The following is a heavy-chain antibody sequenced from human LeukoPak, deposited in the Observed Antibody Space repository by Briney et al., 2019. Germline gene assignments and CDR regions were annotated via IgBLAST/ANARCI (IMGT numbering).Heavy chain of an antibody. V-gene: IGHV1-24*01. CDR2: FDPEDGET. J-gene: IGHJ4*02. CDR3: ARAPRNTMVRGVPRYYFDY. D-gene: IGHD3-10*01. CDR1: GYTLTELS. Sequence: ASVKVSCKISGYTLTELSMHWVRQAPGKGLEWLGGFDPEDGETIYAQKFQGRVTMTEDTSTDTAYMELSSLRSEDTAVYYCARAPRNTMVRGVPRYYFDYWGQGTLVTVSS.